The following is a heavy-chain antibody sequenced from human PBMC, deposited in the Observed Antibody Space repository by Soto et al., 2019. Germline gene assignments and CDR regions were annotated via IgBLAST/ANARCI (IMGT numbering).Heavy chain of an antibody. CDR3: AREAGYYYYGMDV. CDR2: INHSGST. CDR1: GGSFSGYY. D-gene: IGHD6-19*01. Sequence: SETLSLTCAVYGGSFSGYYWSWIRQPPGKGLEWIGEINHSGSTNYNPSLKSRVTISVDTSKNQFSLKLSSVTAADTAVYYCAREAGYYYYGMDVWGQGTTVTVSS. V-gene: IGHV4-34*01. J-gene: IGHJ6*02.